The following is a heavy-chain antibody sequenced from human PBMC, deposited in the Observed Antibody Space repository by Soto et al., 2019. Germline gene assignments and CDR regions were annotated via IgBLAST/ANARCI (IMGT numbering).Heavy chain of an antibody. Sequence: SETLSLTCTVSGGSISSGGYYWSWIRQHPGKGLEWIGYIYYSGSTYYNPSLKSRVTISVDTSKNQFSLKLSSVTAADTAVYYCARVTPTYYYDSSGYIPAPEWFDPWGQGTLVTVSS. CDR1: GGSISSGGYY. D-gene: IGHD3-22*01. CDR2: IYYSGST. V-gene: IGHV4-31*03. CDR3: ARVTPTYYYDSSGYIPAPEWFDP. J-gene: IGHJ5*02.